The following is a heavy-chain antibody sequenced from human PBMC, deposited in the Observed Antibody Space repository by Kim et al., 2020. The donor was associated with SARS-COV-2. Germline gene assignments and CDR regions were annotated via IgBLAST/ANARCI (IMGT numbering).Heavy chain of an antibody. J-gene: IGHJ5*02. CDR3: ARVEYNWFDP. CDR2: T. Sequence: TNYNPSLKSRVTISVDTSKNQFSLKLSSVTAADTAVYYCARVEYNWFDPWGQGTLVTVSS. D-gene: IGHD3-3*01. V-gene: IGHV4-59*01.